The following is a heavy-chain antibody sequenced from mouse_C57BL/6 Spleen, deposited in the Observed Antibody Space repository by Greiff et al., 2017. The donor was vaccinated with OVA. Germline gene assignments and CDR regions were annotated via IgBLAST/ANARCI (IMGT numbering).Heavy chain of an antibody. CDR3: ARGKDYDGVFAY. CDR2: ISYDGSN. J-gene: IGHJ3*01. Sequence: ESGPGLVKPSQSLSLTCSVTGYSITSGYYWNWIRQFPGNKLEWMGYISYDGSNNYNPSLKNRISITRDTSKNQFFLKLNSVTTEDTATYYCARGKDYDGVFAYWGQGTLVTVSA. V-gene: IGHV3-6*01. D-gene: IGHD2-4*01. CDR1: GYSITSGYY.